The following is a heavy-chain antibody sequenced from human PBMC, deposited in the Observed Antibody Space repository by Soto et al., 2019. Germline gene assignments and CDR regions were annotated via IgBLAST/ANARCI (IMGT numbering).Heavy chain of an antibody. CDR1: GGSVSAYY. CDR3: ARGRSSGWYGITRD. V-gene: IGHV4-34*01. J-gene: IGHJ4*02. CDR2: INHSGST. Sequence: SETLSLTCAVYGGSVSAYYWSWIRQPPGKGLEWIGEINHSGSTNYNPSLKSRVTISVDMSKSQFSLKLTSVTAADTAVYYCARGRSSGWYGITRDWGPGTLVTVSS. D-gene: IGHD6-19*01.